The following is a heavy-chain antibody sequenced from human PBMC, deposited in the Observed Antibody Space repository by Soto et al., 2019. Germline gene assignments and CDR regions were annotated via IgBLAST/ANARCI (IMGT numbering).Heavy chain of an antibody. V-gene: IGHV4-39*01. CDR1: GGSISSSSYY. J-gene: IGHJ6*03. CDR2: IYYSGST. D-gene: IGHD5-12*01. Sequence: SETLSLTCTVSGGSISSSSYYWGWIRQPPGKGLEWIGSIYYSGSTYYNPSLKSRVTISVDTSKNQFSLKLSSVTAADTAVYYCARHQPGGRRVDGYYYMDVWGKGTTVTVSS. CDR3: ARHQPGGRRVDGYYYMDV.